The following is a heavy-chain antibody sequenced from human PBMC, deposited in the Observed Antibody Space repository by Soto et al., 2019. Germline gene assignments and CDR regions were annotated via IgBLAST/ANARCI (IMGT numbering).Heavy chain of an antibody. V-gene: IGHV3-30-3*01. CDR1: GFTFSSYA. D-gene: IGHD2-2*01. J-gene: IGHJ6*02. CDR2: ISYDGSNK. Sequence: GGSLRLSCAASGFTFSSYAMHWVRQAPGKGLEWVAVISYDGSNKYYADSVKGRFTISRDNSKNTLYLQMNSLRAEDTAVYYCARDTGYCSSTSCSSYYYYGMDVWGQGTTVTVS. CDR3: ARDTGYCSSTSCSSYYYYGMDV.